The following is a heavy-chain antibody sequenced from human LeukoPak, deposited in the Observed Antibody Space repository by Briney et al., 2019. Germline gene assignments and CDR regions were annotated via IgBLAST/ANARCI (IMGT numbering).Heavy chain of an antibody. CDR3: AKGLKYYDFWSGYPLYMDV. J-gene: IGHJ6*03. CDR2: ISGRGGST. V-gene: IGHV3-23*01. CDR1: GFTFSSYA. D-gene: IGHD3-3*01. Sequence: GGSLRLSCAASGFTFSSYAMSWVRQAPGKGLEWVSAISGRGGSTYYADSVKGRFTISRDNSKNTLYLQMNSLRAEDTAVYYCAKGLKYYDFWSGYPLYMDVWGKGTTVTVSS.